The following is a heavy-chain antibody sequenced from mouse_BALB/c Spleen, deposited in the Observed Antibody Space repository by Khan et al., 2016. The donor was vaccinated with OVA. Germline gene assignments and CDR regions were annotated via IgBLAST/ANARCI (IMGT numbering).Heavy chain of an antibody. CDR2: ISSGGKT. Sequence: EVELVESGGGLVKPGGSLKLSCAASGFTFSNYAMSWVRQTPEKRLEWVASISSGGKTYYPDRVKGRFTISRDNARNILYLQMSSLRSEDTAMYYCARDDWFAYWGQGTLVTVSA. V-gene: IGHV5-6-5*01. J-gene: IGHJ3*01. CDR3: ARDDWFAY. CDR1: GFTFSNYA.